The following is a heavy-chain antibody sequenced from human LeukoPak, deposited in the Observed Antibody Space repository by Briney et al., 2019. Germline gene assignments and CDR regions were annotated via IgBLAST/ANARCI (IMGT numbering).Heavy chain of an antibody. CDR3: ARGLGIVGATYDY. D-gene: IGHD1-26*01. CDR2: INWNGGST. CDR1: GFSFSSHG. Sequence: GGSLRLSCAASGFSFSSHGMSWVRQAPGKGLEWVSGINWNGGSTGYADSVKGRFTISRDNAKNSLYLQMNSLRAEDTALYYCARGLGIVGATYDYWGQGTLVTVSS. J-gene: IGHJ4*02. V-gene: IGHV3-20*04.